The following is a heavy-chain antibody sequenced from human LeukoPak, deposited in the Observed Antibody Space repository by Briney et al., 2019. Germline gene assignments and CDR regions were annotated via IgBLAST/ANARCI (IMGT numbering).Heavy chain of an antibody. V-gene: IGHV1-24*01. CDR2: FDPEDGET. Sequence: ASVKVSCKVSGYTLTELSMHWVRQAPGKGLEWMGGFDPEDGETIYAQKFQGRVTMTEDTSTDAAYMELSSLRSEDTAVYYCATATSRYYDSPTNYYFDYWGQGTLVTVSS. J-gene: IGHJ4*02. CDR3: ATATSRYYDSPTNYYFDY. D-gene: IGHD3-22*01. CDR1: GYTLTELS.